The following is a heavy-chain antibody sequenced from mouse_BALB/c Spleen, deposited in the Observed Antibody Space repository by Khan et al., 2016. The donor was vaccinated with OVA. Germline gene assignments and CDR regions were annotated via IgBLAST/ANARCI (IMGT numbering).Heavy chain of an antibody. CDR1: GFTFSSYG. D-gene: IGHD1-1*01. Sequence: EVQLVESGGGLVQPGGSLKLSCAASGFTFSSYGMSWIRQTPDKRLELVATINSAGDYAYSPDSVEGRFTISRDNATNTLYLQMSSLKSEDTAMYYCARVLNYYGSYFDFWGQGTTLTVSP. CDR2: INSAGDYA. V-gene: IGHV5-6-3*01. J-gene: IGHJ2*01. CDR3: ARVLNYYGSYFDF.